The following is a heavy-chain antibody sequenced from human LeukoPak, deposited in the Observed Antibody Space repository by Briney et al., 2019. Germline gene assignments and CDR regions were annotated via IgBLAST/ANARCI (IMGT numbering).Heavy chain of an antibody. CDR2: MQSTGNS. CDR3: ARDKQHSYGRYFDH. V-gene: IGHV4-59*01. CDR1: GGSISTYH. Sequence: SETLSLTCTVSGGSISTYHWNWIRKSPGKGLEWIGYMQSTGNSNYNPSLRSRVTMSVDMSRNQIVLNLSSVTAADTAVYFCARDKQHSYGRYFDHWGQGTLVTVSS. D-gene: IGHD5-18*01. J-gene: IGHJ4*02.